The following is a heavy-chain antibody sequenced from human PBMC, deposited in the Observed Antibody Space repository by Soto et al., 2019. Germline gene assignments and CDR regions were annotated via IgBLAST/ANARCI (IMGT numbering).Heavy chain of an antibody. V-gene: IGHV4-34*01. CDR3: ARGLGALRGLTFGGVRGY. D-gene: IGHD3-16*01. CDR2: INHSGST. Sequence: SETLSLTCAVYGGSFSGYYWSWIRQPPGKGLEWIGEINHSGSTNYNPSLKSRVTISVDTSKNQFSLKLSSVTAADTAVYYCARGLGALRGLTFGGVRGYWGQGTLVTVSS. CDR1: GGSFSGYY. J-gene: IGHJ4*02.